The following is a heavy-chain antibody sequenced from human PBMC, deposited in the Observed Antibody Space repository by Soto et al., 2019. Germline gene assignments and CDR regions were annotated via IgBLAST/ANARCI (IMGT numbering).Heavy chain of an antibody. CDR3: AGCSSGWYVDY. V-gene: IGHV3-23*01. Sequence: EVQLLESGGGLVQPGGSLRLSCAASGFSFSSYAMNWVRQAPGKGLEWVSVISGSGDSTYYADSVKGRFTISSDNSNNTQNLQLMSLRAEDTAVYYCAGCSSGWYVDYWGQGTLGIVSS. D-gene: IGHD6-19*01. CDR2: ISGSGDST. J-gene: IGHJ4*02. CDR1: GFSFSSYA.